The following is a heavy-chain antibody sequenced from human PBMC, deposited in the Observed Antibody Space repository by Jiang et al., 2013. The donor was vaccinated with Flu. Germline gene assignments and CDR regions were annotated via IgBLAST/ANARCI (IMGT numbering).Heavy chain of an antibody. Sequence: LLKPSETLSLTCAVYGGSFSGYYWSWIRQPQEGAGVIGEINHSGSTNYNPSLKSRVTISVDTSKNQFSLKLSSVTAADTAVYYCARSGLLDYSISQGGAFDIWGQGTMVTVSS. D-gene: IGHD3-10*01. CDR2: INHSGST. J-gene: IGHJ3*02. CDR1: GGSFSGYY. CDR3: ARSGLLDYSISQGGAFDI. V-gene: IGHV4-34*01.